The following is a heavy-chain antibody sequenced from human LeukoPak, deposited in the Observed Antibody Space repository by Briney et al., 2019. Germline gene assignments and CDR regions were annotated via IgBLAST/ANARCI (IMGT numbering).Heavy chain of an antibody. CDR1: GVTFSSSA. CDR3: AKDRNYYGSGTSFDY. V-gene: IGHV3-23*01. D-gene: IGHD3-10*01. CDR2: ISASGGTT. Sequence: PAGSLRLSCAASGVTFSSSAMGWVRQAPGKGLEWVAAISASGGTTYYADSVKGRFTISRDNSKNTLYLQMNSMRAEDTAVYYCAKDRNYYGSGTSFDYWGQGTLVTVSS. J-gene: IGHJ4*02.